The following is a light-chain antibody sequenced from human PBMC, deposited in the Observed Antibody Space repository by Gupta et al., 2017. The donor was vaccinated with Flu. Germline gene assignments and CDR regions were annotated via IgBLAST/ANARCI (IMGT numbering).Light chain of an antibody. CDR1: ECLNNW. J-gene: IGKJ3*01. V-gene: IGKV1D-12*01. Sequence: DSHLTHSPPSVSASVGDSFTITCRASECLNNWLVWYQQNPGKAPNLLIYAASNLQIGVPSRFSGSGSGTDFTLTISVLQPEDFANYYCQQDNSFPFTFGQGTQVDIK. CDR3: QQDNSFPFT. CDR2: AAS.